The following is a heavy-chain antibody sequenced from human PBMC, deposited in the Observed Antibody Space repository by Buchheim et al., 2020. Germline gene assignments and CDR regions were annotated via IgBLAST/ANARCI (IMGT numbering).Heavy chain of an antibody. CDR1: GGTFSSYA. V-gene: IGHV1-69*01. CDR2: IIPIFGTA. D-gene: IGHD2-21*02. J-gene: IGHJ6*03. CDR3: ARAFAYCGGDCYSNYYYYYMDV. Sequence: QVQLVQSGAEVKKPGSSVKVSCKASGGTFSSYAISWVRQAPGQGLEWMGGIIPIFGTANYAQTFQGRVTITADESTSTAYMELSSLRSEDTAVYYCARAFAYCGGDCYSNYYYYYMDVWGKGTT.